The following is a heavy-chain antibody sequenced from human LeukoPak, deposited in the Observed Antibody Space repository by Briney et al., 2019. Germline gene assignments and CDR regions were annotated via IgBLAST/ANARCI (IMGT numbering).Heavy chain of an antibody. CDR2: ISYDGSNK. CDR1: GFTFSSYG. J-gene: IGHJ6*02. V-gene: IGHV3-30*18. Sequence: GGSLRLSCAASGFTFSSYGMHWVRQAPGKGLEWVAVISYDGSNKYYADSVKGRFTISRDNYKNTLYLQMNSLRAEDTAVYYCAKDPSYDSSGYYSNYYGMDVWGQGTTVTVSS. CDR3: AKDPSYDSSGYYSNYYGMDV. D-gene: IGHD3-22*01.